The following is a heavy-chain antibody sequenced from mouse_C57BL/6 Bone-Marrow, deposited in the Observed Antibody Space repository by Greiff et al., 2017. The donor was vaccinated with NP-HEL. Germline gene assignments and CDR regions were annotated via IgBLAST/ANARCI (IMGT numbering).Heavy chain of an antibody. D-gene: IGHD5-1*01. Sequence: VQLQQSGPELVKPGASVTISCKASGYAFSSSWMNWVKQRPGKGLEWIGRIYPGDGDTNYNGKFKGKATLTADKSSSTAYMQLSSLTSEDSAVYFCARKYPFAYWGQGTLVTVSA. V-gene: IGHV1-82*01. CDR1: GYAFSSSW. CDR2: IYPGDGDT. J-gene: IGHJ3*01. CDR3: ARKYPFAY.